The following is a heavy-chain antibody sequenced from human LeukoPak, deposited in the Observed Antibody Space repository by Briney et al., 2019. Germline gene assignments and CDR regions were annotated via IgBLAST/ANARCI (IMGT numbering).Heavy chain of an antibody. V-gene: IGHV3-33*01. Sequence: GRSLRLSCAASGFTFSSYGMHWVRQAPGKGREWVAVIWYDGSNKYYADSVKGRFTISRDNSKNTLYLQMNSLRAEDTAVYYCARDSIVATGDAFDIWGQGTMVTVSS. J-gene: IGHJ3*02. CDR1: GFTFSSYG. CDR2: IWYDGSNK. CDR3: ARDSIVATGDAFDI. D-gene: IGHD5-12*01.